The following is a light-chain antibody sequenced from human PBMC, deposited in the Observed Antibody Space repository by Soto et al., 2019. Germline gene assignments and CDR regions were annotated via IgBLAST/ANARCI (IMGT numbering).Light chain of an antibody. CDR2: FND. CDR3: VSWDASLGGVT. Sequence: QSALTQAPSASGTPGQRVTISCSGSSSSIGPHTVDWYQQLPGMAPKLLIYFNDQRPSGVPDRFSGSKSGTSASLAISGLQSEDEADYYCVSWDASLGGVTFGGGTKLTVL. J-gene: IGLJ3*02. CDR1: SSSIGPHT. V-gene: IGLV1-44*01.